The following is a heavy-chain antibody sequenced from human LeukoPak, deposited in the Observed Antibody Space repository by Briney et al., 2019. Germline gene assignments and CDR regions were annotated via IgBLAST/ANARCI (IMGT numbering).Heavy chain of an antibody. D-gene: IGHD3-10*01. CDR1: GFTFNIYS. CDR2: ISSSSSYI. CDR3: ARAHYGSGSYYGQWYYYYYMDV. Sequence: GGSLRLSCAASGFTFNIYSMNWVRQAPGKGLEWVSSISSSSSYIYYADSVKGRFTISRDNAKNSLYLQMNSLRAEDTAVYYCARAHYGSGSYYGQWYYYYYMDVWGKGTTVTISS. J-gene: IGHJ6*03. V-gene: IGHV3-21*01.